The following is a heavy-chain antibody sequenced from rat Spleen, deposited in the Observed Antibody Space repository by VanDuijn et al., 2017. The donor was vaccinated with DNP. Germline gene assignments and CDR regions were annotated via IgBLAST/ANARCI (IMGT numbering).Heavy chain of an antibody. CDR2: IIYDGSRT. CDR3: ATGSYFDY. V-gene: IGHV5S10*01. D-gene: IGHD5-1*01. J-gene: IGHJ2*01. CDR1: GFTFSDYN. Sequence: EVQLVESGGGLVQPGRSLKLSCAASGFTFSDYNMAWVRQAPKKGLEWVATIIYDGSRTYYRDSVKGRFTISRDDAKNSLYLQMDNLRSEDTATYYCATGSYFDYWGQGVMVTVSS.